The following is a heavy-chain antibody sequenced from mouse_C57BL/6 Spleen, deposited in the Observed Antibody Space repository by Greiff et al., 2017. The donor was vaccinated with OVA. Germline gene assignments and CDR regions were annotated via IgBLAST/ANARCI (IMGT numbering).Heavy chain of an antibody. V-gene: IGHV5-6*03. CDR3: ARQWRRNSPYAMDY. CDR1: GFTFSSYG. CDR2: ISSGGSYT. J-gene: IGHJ4*01. Sequence: EVMLVESGGGLVKPGGSLKLSCAASGFTFSSYGMSWVRQTPDKRLEWVATISSGGSYTYSPDSVKGRFTISRDNAKNTLYLQMSSLKSEDTAMYDCARQWRRNSPYAMDYWGQGTSVTVSS.